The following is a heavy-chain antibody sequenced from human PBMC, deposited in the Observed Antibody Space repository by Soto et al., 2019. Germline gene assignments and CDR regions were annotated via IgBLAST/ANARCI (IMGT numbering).Heavy chain of an antibody. CDR3: ARQLNSVDV. J-gene: IGHJ6*02. Sequence: KTSETLSLTCTVSGGSISSSSYYWGWIRQPPGKGLEWIGSIYSGGSTYYNPPLKSRVTISVDTSKNQFSLKLSSVTAADTAVYYCARQLNSVDVWGQGTTVTVSS. V-gene: IGHV4-39*01. D-gene: IGHD1-7*01. CDR2: IYSGGST. CDR1: GGSISSSSYY.